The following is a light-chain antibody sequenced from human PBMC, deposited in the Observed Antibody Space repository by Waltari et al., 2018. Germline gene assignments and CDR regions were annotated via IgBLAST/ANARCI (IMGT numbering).Light chain of an antibody. CDR2: GAS. Sequence: EIVLTQSPGTLSLSPGERATLSCRASQSVSRSLAWYQQKSGQAPRLLIYGASSRATGVPDRFSGSGSGTDFSLTINRLEPEDFAVYYCQHYVRLPVTFGQGTKVEIK. J-gene: IGKJ1*01. CDR1: QSVSRS. V-gene: IGKV3-20*01. CDR3: QHYVRLPVT.